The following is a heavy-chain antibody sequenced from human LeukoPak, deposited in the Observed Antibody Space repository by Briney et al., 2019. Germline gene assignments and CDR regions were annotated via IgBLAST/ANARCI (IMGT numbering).Heavy chain of an antibody. CDR3: AREAIVVVPAAKDYYGMDV. Sequence: SETLSLTCAVYGGSFSGYYWSWIRQPPGKGLEWIGEINHSGSTNYNPSLKSRVTISVDTSKNQFSLKLSSVTAADTAVYYCAREAIVVVPAAKDYYGMDVWGQGTTVTVSS. J-gene: IGHJ6*02. D-gene: IGHD2-2*01. CDR2: INHSGST. V-gene: IGHV4-34*09. CDR1: GGSFSGYY.